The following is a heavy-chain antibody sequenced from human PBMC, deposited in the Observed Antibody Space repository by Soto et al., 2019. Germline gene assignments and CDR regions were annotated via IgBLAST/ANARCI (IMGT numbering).Heavy chain of an antibody. CDR2: IGTAGDT. J-gene: IGHJ6*02. D-gene: IGHD2-2*01. Sequence: GGSLRLSCAASGFTFSSYDMHWVRQATGKGLEWVSAIGTAGDTYYPGSVKGRFTISRENAKNSLYLQMNSLRAEDTAVYYCAREAPGYCSSTSCPRYYYYDMDVWGQGTTVTVSS. V-gene: IGHV3-13*01. CDR1: GFTFSSYD. CDR3: AREAPGYCSSTSCPRYYYYDMDV.